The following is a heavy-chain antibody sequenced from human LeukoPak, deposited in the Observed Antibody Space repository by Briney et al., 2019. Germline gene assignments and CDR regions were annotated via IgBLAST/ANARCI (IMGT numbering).Heavy chain of an antibody. V-gene: IGHV1-2*06. CDR2: INPNSGDT. CDR3: ARDYCGGDCFPDY. J-gene: IGHJ4*02. CDR1: GYTFTGYY. Sequence: ASVKVSCKASGYTFTGYYIHWVRQAPGQGLEWMGRINPNSGDTNYAQKFQGRVTMTRDTSISTAYMELSRLRSDDTAVYYCARDYCGGDCFPDYWGQGTLVTVSS. D-gene: IGHD2-21*02.